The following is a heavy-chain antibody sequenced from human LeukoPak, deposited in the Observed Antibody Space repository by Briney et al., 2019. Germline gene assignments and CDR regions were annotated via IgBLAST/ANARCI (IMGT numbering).Heavy chain of an antibody. J-gene: IGHJ4*02. CDR3: AKSRSVDTSGYLDY. D-gene: IGHD3-22*01. V-gene: IGHV3-30*18. CDR1: GLTFCSDG. CDR2: ISYDGSNK. Sequence: GGSLRLSCAASGLTFCSDGMQWGCQAPGKGLEWVAVISYDGSNKYYADSVKGRFTISRDNSKNTVYLQMNSLRPEDTAVYYCAKSRSVDTSGYLDYWGQGTLVTVSS.